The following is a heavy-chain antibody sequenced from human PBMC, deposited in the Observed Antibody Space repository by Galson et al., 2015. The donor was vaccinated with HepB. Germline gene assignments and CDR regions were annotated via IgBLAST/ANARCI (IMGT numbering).Heavy chain of an antibody. V-gene: IGHV1-69*04. CDR3: ARDHYDILTGYPTRFDY. Sequence: SVKVSCKASGGTFSSYAISWVRQAPGQGLEWMGRIIPILGIANYAQKFQGRVTITADKSTSTAYMELSSLRSEDTAVYYCARDHYDILTGYPTRFDYWGQGTLVTVSS. D-gene: IGHD3-9*01. CDR2: IIPILGIA. CDR1: GGTFSSYA. J-gene: IGHJ4*02.